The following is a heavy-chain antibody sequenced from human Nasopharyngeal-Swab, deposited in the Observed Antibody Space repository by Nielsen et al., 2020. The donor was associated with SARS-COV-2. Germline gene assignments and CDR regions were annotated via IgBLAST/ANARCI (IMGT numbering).Heavy chain of an antibody. CDR2: IKSKTDGGTT. V-gene: IGHV3-15*01. J-gene: IGHJ3*02. D-gene: IGHD3-3*01. CDR3: TTQSPSLTIFGVPHDAFDI. CDR1: GFTFSNAW. Sequence: GSLRLSCAASGFTFSNAWMSWVRQAPGKGLEWVGRIKSKTDGGTTDYAAPVKGRFTISRDDSKNTLYLQMNSLKTEDTAVYYCTTQSPSLTIFGVPHDAFDIWGQGTMVTVSS.